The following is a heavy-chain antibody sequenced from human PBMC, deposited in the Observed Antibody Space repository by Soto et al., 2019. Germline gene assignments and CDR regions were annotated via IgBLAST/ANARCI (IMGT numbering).Heavy chain of an antibody. CDR2: ISGSSTYI. J-gene: IGHJ4*02. Sequence: EVQLVESGGGLVKPGESLRVSCAASGFTFSYYSLHWVRQAPGKGLEWVSSISGSSTYIYYADRVKGRFTISRDNAKNSLYLRMDSLRAEDTAVYYCARGDGTGLYNSGWSPRYWGQGTLVIVSP. D-gene: IGHD6-19*01. CDR1: GFTFSYYS. CDR3: ARGDGTGLYNSGWSPRY. V-gene: IGHV3-21*04.